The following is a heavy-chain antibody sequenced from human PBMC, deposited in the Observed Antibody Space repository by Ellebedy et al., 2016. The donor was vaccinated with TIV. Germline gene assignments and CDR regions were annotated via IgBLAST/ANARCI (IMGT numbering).Heavy chain of an antibody. CDR3: AGAYSGDPHWFDP. V-gene: IGHV4-34*10. J-gene: IGHJ5*02. CDR2: INHSGST. CDR1: GGPFSGYY. D-gene: IGHD2-15*01. Sequence: MPSETLSLTCGVYGGPFSGYYWSRIRQPPGKGLEWLGEINHSGSTNYNPSVKSRITMSVDTHREQFSLKLSSVTAADTAIYFCAGAYSGDPHWFDPWGQGIPVIVSS.